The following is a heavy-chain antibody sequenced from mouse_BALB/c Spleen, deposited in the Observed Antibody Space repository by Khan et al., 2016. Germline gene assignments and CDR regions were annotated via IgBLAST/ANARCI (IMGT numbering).Heavy chain of an antibody. D-gene: IGHD1-1*01. CDR3: ARSPLYYGSSLYAVDY. Sequence: QVQLQQSGPGLVQPSQSLSITCTVSGFSLSSYGIHWVRQSPGKGLEWLGVIWSGGATDYKAAFISRLSISKDNSKSQGFFKMNRLQGNDTAIYYCARSPLYYGSSLYAVDYWGQGTSVTVSS. CDR2: IWSGGAT. CDR1: GFSLSSYG. J-gene: IGHJ4*01. V-gene: IGHV2-2*02.